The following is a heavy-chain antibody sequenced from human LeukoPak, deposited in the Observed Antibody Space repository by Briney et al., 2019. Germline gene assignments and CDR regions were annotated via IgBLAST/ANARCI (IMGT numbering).Heavy chain of an antibody. CDR2: IYHSGST. CDR3: AREGIAVAGTGLDY. D-gene: IGHD6-19*01. V-gene: IGHV4-4*02. Sequence: PSETLSLTCAVSGGSISSSNWWSWVRQPPGKGLEWIGEIYHSGSTNYNPSLKSRVTISVDKSKNQFSLKLSSVTAADTAVYYCAREGIAVAGTGLDYWGQGTLVTVSS. J-gene: IGHJ4*02. CDR1: GGSISSSNW.